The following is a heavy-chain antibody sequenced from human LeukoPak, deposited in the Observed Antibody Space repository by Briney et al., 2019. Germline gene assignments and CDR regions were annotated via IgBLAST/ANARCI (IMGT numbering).Heavy chain of an antibody. CDR3: ARDRYYYDSSSYYSAFET. D-gene: IGHD3-22*01. J-gene: IGHJ3*02. CDR2: IYYSGST. Sequence: SETLSLTCSVSGGSISGYYWSWIRQPPGKGLEWIGYIYYSGSTNYNPSLKSRVTTSVDTTKNQFSLKLTSVTAAGTAVYYCARDRYYYDSSSYYSAFETWGQGTMVTVSS. V-gene: IGHV4-59*12. CDR1: GGSISGYY.